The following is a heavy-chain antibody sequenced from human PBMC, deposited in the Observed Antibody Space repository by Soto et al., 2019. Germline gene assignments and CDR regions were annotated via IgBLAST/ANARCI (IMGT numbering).Heavy chain of an antibody. CDR1: GGSISTDNYY. CDR3: ARLYGSRRLGGVY. Sequence: QVQLQESGPGLVKPAETLSLTCIVSGGSISTDNYYWAWIRQPPGKGLEWIGSIYYSGSTNYNPSLKSRVTMSVDTSMNQFSLRLTSVTAADTAVYYSARLYGSRRLGGVYWGQGTLVSVSS. CDR2: IYYSGST. V-gene: IGHV4-39*01. D-gene: IGHD3-10*01. J-gene: IGHJ4*02.